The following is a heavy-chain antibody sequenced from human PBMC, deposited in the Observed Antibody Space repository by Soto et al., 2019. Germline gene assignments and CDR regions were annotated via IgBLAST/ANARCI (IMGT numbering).Heavy chain of an antibody. CDR1: GFTVSSNY. Sequence: EVQLVESGGGLVQPGGSLRLSCAASGFTVSSNYMSWVRQAPGKGLEWVSVIYSGGSTYYADSVKGRYTISRDNSKNTLYIQRNSLRAEDTAVYNGARARDNTLGLYSYYSYMDVWGKGTTVTVSS. D-gene: IGHD3-16*01. V-gene: IGHV3-66*01. CDR3: ARARDNTLGLYSYYSYMDV. J-gene: IGHJ6*03. CDR2: IYSGGST.